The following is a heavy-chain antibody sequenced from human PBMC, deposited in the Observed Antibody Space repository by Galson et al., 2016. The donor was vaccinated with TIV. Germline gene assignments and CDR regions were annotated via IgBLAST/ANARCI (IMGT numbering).Heavy chain of an antibody. J-gene: IGHJ2*01. CDR2: IHSSGNT. CDR3: ARGIMVRGVALHWFFDL. V-gene: IGHV4-59*11. D-gene: IGHD3-10*01. CDR1: GGSISSHY. Sequence: ETLSLTCSVSGGSISSHYWSWVRQPPGKGLEWIAYIHSSGNTNYNPSLKSRVTISLDTSKNQFSLNLTSVTAADTATYYFARGIMVRGVALHWFFDLWGRGTLVTVSS.